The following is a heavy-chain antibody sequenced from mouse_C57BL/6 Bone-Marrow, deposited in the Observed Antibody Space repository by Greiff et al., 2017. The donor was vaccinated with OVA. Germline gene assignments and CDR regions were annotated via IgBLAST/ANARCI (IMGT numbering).Heavy chain of an antibody. CDR3: AREDGNWFAY. CDR2: INPSSGST. D-gene: IGHD2-1*01. CDR1: GYTFTSYT. Sequence: LQESGAELARPGASVKMSCKASGYTFTSYTMHWVKQRPGQGLEWIGYINPSSGSTKYNQKFKDKATLTADKSSGTAYMQLSSLTSEDSAVYYCAREDGNWFAYWGQGTLVTVSA. J-gene: IGHJ3*01. V-gene: IGHV1-4*01.